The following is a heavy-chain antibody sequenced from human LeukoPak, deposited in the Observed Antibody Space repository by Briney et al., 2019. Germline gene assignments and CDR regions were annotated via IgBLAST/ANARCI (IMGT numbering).Heavy chain of an antibody. Sequence: GGSLRLSCVASGFTFSRYDVHWVRQAPGKGLEWVAVIAYDGNNKIYADSVKGRFTISRDNSENTLYLQMNSLRAEDTAVYYCARAAAETGAFRXNWXDPXXQGTLVTVXS. J-gene: IGHJ5*02. CDR3: ARAAAETGAFRXNWXDP. CDR2: IAYDGNNK. V-gene: IGHV3-30-3*01. D-gene: IGHD6-19*01. CDR1: GFTFSRYD.